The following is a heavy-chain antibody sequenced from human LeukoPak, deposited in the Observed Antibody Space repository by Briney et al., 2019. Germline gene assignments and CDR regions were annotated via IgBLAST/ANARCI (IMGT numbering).Heavy chain of an antibody. CDR2: MNPNSGNT. J-gene: IGHJ3*02. V-gene: IGHV1-8*02. CDR1: GYTFTGYY. D-gene: IGHD1-26*01. CDR3: ARGRGELPSDAFDI. Sequence: ASVKVSCKASGYTFTGYYMHWVRQAPGQGLEWMGWMNPNSGNTGYAQKFQGRVTMTRNTSISTAYMELSSLRSEDTAVYYCARGRGELPSDAFDIWGQGTMVTVSS.